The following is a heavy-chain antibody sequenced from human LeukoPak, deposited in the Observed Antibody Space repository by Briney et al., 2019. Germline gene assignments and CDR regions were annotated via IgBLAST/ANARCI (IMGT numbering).Heavy chain of an antibody. CDR2: ISTISSTK. CDR1: GFTFSSYD. Sequence: HPGGSLRLSCAASGFTFSSYDMNWVRQAPGKGLEWVSYISTISSTKYYADSVKGRFTISRDNAKNSLYLQMNSLRAEDTALYYCAREDQPRGTFDYWGQGILVTVSS. D-gene: IGHD2-15*01. V-gene: IGHV3-48*01. CDR3: AREDQPRGTFDY. J-gene: IGHJ4*02.